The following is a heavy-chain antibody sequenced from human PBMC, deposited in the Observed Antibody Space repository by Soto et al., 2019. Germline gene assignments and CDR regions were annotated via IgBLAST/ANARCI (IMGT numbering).Heavy chain of an antibody. CDR2: IWYDGSNK. CDR1: GFTFSSYG. V-gene: IGHV3-33*01. Sequence: GGSLRLSCAASGFTFSSYGMHWVRQAPGKGLEWVAVIWYDGSNKYYADSVKGRFTISRDNSKNTLYLQMNSLRAEDTAVYYCARAFWSDDYYYYYYMDVWGKGTTVTVSS. CDR3: ARAFWSDDYYYYYYMDV. D-gene: IGHD3-3*01. J-gene: IGHJ6*03.